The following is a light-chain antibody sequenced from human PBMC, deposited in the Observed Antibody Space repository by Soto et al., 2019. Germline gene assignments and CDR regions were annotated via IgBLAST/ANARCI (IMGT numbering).Light chain of an antibody. J-gene: IGLJ1*01. CDR3: NSYTSSSTYV. Sequence: QSAQTQPASVSGSPGQSITVSCTGTSSDVGGYDHVNWYQQHPGKAPKLMIFDVSNRPSGVSNRFSGSKSGNAASLTISGLQAEDEADYYCNSYTSSSTYVFGTGTKLTVL. CDR1: SSDVGGYDH. CDR2: DVS. V-gene: IGLV2-14*01.